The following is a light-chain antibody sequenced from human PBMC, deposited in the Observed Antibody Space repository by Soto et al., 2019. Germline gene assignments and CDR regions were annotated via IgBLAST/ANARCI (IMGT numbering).Light chain of an antibody. V-gene: IGKV1-5*03. Sequence: DIQMTQSPSTLSASVGDRVTITCRASQSISSWLAWYQQKPGKAPILLIYKASSLESGVPSRFSGSGSGTEFTITISSLQPDDFATYYCQQYSSYSRYTFGQGTKLEIK. CDR3: QQYSSYSRYT. CDR2: KAS. CDR1: QSISSW. J-gene: IGKJ2*01.